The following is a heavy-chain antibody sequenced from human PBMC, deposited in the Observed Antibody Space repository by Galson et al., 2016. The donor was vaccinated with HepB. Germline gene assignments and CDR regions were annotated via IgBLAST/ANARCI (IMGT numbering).Heavy chain of an antibody. CDR1: GGSISSSRYY. V-gene: IGHV4-39*01. D-gene: IGHD3-10*01. Sequence: SETLSLTCTVSGGSISSSRYYWGWIRQPPGKGLEWVGSVSYSGSSYYNPSLKSRVTISVDTSQNQFSLKLSSATAADTAVYYCAFISDPSYWGQGTLVTVSS. CDR3: AFISDPSY. CDR2: VSYSGSS. J-gene: IGHJ4*02.